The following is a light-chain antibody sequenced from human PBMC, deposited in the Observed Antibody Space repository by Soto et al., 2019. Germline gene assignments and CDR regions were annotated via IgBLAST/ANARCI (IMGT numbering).Light chain of an antibody. CDR3: QHYNDYSRM. J-gene: IGKJ1*01. V-gene: IGKV1-5*03. CDR2: KAS. CDR1: QSVDSW. Sequence: DIQMTQSPSTLSASIGARVTITCRTSQSVDSWLAWYQQKPGKAPKLLIYKASSLQAGVPSRFSGSGSGTEFTLTISSLQPDDFATYYCQHYNDYSRMFGQGTKVEIK.